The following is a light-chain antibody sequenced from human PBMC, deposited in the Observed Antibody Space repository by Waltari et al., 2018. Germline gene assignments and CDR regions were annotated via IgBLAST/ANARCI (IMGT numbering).Light chain of an antibody. J-gene: IGLJ2*01. CDR1: SSDVGSYNL. Sequence: QSALPQPASVSGSPGQSITLSCTGNSSDVGSYNLVSWYQQHPGKVPKLMIYEVSNRPSGISNRFSGSKSGNTASLTISGLQAEDEADYYCCSYVGSRIVVFGGGTKMTVL. CDR2: EVS. V-gene: IGLV2-23*02. CDR3: CSYVGSRIVV.